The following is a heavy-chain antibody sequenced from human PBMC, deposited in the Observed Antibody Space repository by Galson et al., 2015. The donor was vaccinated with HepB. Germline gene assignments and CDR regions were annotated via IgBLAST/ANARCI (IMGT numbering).Heavy chain of an antibody. Sequence: SLRLSCAASGFTFSSYAMHWVRQAPGKGLEWVAVISYDGSNKYYADSVKGRFTISRDNSKNTLYLQMNSLRAEDTAVYYCARDETDYYDSSGHDYWGQGTLVTVSS. J-gene: IGHJ4*02. D-gene: IGHD3-22*01. CDR1: GFTFSSYA. V-gene: IGHV3-30-3*01. CDR3: ARDETDYYDSSGHDY. CDR2: ISYDGSNK.